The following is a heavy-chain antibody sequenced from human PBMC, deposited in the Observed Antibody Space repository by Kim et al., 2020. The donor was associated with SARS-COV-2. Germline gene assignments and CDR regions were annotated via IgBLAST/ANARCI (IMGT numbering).Heavy chain of an antibody. J-gene: IGHJ4*02. V-gene: IGHV3-30*02. CDR3: ALPSRIGELTDY. D-gene: IGHD1-26*01. Sequence: SYADYVKGRCTISRDNSKNPLYLQMNSVRAEETDVYYCALPSRIGELTDYWGQGTLVTVSS.